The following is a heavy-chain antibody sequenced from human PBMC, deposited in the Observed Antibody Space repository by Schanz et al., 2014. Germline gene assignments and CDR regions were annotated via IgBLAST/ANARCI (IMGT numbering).Heavy chain of an antibody. Sequence: EVQLVESGGGLVQPGGSLRLSCAASRFTFSNYAMSWVRQSPGKGLEWVSSISSSSSYISYADSVKGRFTISRDNSKDTLYLQMSGLTPEDTAVYYCARGPIPIQGVPMDFWGQGTLVTVSS. CDR3: ARGPIPIQGVPMDF. J-gene: IGHJ4*02. V-gene: IGHV3-21*01. CDR1: RFTFSNYA. D-gene: IGHD3-10*01. CDR2: ISSSSSYI.